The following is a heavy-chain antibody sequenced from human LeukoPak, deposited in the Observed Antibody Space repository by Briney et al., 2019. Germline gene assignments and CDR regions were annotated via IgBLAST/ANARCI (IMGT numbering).Heavy chain of an antibody. V-gene: IGHV4-61*02. J-gene: IGHJ4*02. D-gene: IGHD2-21*02. Sequence: SETLSLTCTVSGGSISSGSYYWSWIRQPAGKGLEWIGRMYTSGSTNYNPSLKSRVTISVDTSKNQFSLKLSSVTAADTAVYYCARGGYCGGDCYFYYWGQGTLVTVSS. CDR1: GGSISSGSYY. CDR3: ARGGYCGGDCYFYY. CDR2: MYTSGST.